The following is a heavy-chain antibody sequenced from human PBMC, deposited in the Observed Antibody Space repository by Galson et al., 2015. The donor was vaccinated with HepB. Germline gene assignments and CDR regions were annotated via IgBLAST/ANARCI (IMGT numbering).Heavy chain of an antibody. CDR2: IKQDGSKK. CDR3: VRDEGSGPDAFDV. Sequence: SLRLSCASSGFIFSSYWMSWVRQAPGKGLEWVADIKQDGSKKYYMDSVKGRFTISRDNAENSLYLQMTSLRVEDTAVYYCVRDEGSGPDAFDVWGQGTMVTVSS. J-gene: IGHJ3*01. D-gene: IGHD2-15*01. V-gene: IGHV3-7*01. CDR1: GFIFSSYW.